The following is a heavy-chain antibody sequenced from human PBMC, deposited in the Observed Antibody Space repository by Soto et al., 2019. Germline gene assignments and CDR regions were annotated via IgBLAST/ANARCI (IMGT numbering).Heavy chain of an antibody. Sequence: QITLKESGPTLVKPTQTLTLTCTFSGFSFTTSGVGVGWVRQPPGTALEWLALLYWDDDKRYSSSLKSRLTISTDTSKNPVVPTRTNMDPVDTATYYCAHRPGEGNGRASYSGMDVWGQGTTVTVSS. V-gene: IGHV2-5*02. CDR3: AHRPGEGNGRASYSGMDV. D-gene: IGHD1-26*01. CDR1: GFSFTTSGVG. CDR2: LYWDDDK. J-gene: IGHJ6*02.